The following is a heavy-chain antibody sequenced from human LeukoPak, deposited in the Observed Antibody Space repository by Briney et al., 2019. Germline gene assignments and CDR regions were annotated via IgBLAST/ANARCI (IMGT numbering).Heavy chain of an antibody. Sequence: PSETLSSTCTVSGGSVSSGSYYWSWIRQPPGKGLEWIGYIYYSGSTNYNPSLKSRVTLSVDTSKNQFSLKLSSVTAADTAVYYCARVYYYGSGSFDPFDYWGQGTLVTVSS. CDR2: IYYSGST. CDR3: ARVYYYGSGSFDPFDY. J-gene: IGHJ4*02. D-gene: IGHD3-10*01. CDR1: GGSVSSGSYY. V-gene: IGHV4-61*01.